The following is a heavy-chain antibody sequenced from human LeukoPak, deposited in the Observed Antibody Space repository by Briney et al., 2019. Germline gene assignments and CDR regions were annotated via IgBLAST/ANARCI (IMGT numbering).Heavy chain of an antibody. J-gene: IGHJ4*02. CDR2: IXPIFGTA. V-gene: IGHV1-69*01. CDR3: ARGGIVQLETEYYFDY. D-gene: IGHD1-1*01. Sequence: EWMGGIXPIFGTANYAQKFQGRVTITADESTSTAYMELSSLRSEDTAVYYCARGGIVQLETEYYFDYWGQGTLVTVSS.